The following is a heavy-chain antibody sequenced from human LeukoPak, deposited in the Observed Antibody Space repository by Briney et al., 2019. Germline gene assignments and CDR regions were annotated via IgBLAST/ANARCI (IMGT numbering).Heavy chain of an antibody. V-gene: IGHV3-30*18. CDR3: AKGVSSGWYLGVDY. J-gene: IGHJ4*02. D-gene: IGHD6-19*01. Sequence: GRSLGLSCAASGFTFSSYGMHWVRQAPGKGLEWVAVISYDGSNKYYADSVKGRFTISRDNSKNTLYLQMKSLRAEDTAVYYCAKGVSSGWYLGVDYWGQGTLVTVSS. CDR1: GFTFSSYG. CDR2: ISYDGSNK.